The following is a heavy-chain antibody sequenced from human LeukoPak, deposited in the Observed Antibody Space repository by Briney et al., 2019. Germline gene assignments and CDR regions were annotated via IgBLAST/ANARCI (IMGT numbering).Heavy chain of an antibody. CDR2: INHSGST. D-gene: IGHD6-13*01. Sequence: PSETLSLTCAVYGGSFSGYYWSWIRQPPGKGLEWIGEINHSGSTNYNPSLKSRVTITVDTSKNQCSLKLSSVTAADTAVYDWARDCPVRVSIAAAGTNWFDPWGQGTLVTVSS. CDR1: GGSFSGYY. J-gene: IGHJ5*02. V-gene: IGHV4-34*01. CDR3: ARDCPVRVSIAAAGTNWFDP.